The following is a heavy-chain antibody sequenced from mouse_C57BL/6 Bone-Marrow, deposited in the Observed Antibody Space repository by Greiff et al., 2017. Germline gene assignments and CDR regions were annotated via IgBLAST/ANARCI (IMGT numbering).Heavy chain of an antibody. Sequence: QVQLQQPGAELVKPGASVKVSCKASGYTFTSYWMHWVKQRPGQGLEWIGRIHPSASDTNSNQKFKGKATLTVDKYSSTAYMQLSSLTSEDSAVYYCAIEGRYGSNAMDYWGQGTSVTVSS. CDR2: IHPSASDT. D-gene: IGHD1-1*01. V-gene: IGHV1-74*01. CDR1: GYTFTSYW. CDR3: AIEGRYGSNAMDY. J-gene: IGHJ4*01.